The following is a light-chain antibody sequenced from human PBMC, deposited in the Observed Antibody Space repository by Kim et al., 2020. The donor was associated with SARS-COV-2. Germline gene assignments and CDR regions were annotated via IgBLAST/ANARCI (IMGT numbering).Light chain of an antibody. CDR2: YDN. CDR3: AALDDSLTAWV. J-gene: IGLJ3*02. Sequence: ELTQPPAVSEAPRQSVTISCSGSSSNIGKNAVNWYQQLPGKAPKLLIYYDNLLPSGVSDRFSGSKSGTSASLAISGLQSEDVADYFCAALDDSLTAWVFGVGTQLIVL. CDR1: SSNIGKNA. V-gene: IGLV1-36*01.